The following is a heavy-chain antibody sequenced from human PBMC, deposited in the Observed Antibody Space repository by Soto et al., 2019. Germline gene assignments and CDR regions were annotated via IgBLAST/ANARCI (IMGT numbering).Heavy chain of an antibody. V-gene: IGHV4-39*07. CDR2: IYYSGST. D-gene: IGHD6-13*01. Sequence: SETLSLTCTVSGGSISSSSYYWGWIRQPPGKGLEWIGSIYYSGSTNYHPSLKSRVTISVDTSKNQFSLKLSSVTAADTAVYYCARARGYSSSWYYYGMDVWGQGTTVTVSS. J-gene: IGHJ6*02. CDR1: GGSISSSSYY. CDR3: ARARGYSSSWYYYGMDV.